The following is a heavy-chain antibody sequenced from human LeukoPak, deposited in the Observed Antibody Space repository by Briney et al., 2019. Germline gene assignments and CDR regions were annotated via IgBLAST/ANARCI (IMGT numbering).Heavy chain of an antibody. Sequence: GGSLRLSCAASGFTFSSYWMSWVRQAPGKGLEWVANIKQDGSEKYYVDSVKGRFTISRDNAKNSLYLQMNSLRAEDTAVYYCARELVTQTYDFWSGYHAPNFDYWGQGTLVTVSS. CDR3: ARELVTQTYDFWSGYHAPNFDY. CDR2: IKQDGSEK. J-gene: IGHJ4*02. CDR1: GFTFSSYW. D-gene: IGHD3-3*01. V-gene: IGHV3-7*01.